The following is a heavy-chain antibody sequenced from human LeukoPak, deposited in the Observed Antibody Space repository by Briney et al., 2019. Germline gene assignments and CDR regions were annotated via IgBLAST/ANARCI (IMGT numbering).Heavy chain of an antibody. D-gene: IGHD3-16*01. CDR2: TYYRSKWYN. CDR3: ARGDYVWGRTYYFDY. Sequence: SQTLSLTCAISGDSVSSNSAAWNWIRQSPSRGLEWLGRTYYRSKWYNDDAVSVKSRITINPNTSKNQFSLQLNSVTPEDTAVYYCARGDYVWGRTYYFDYWGQGTLVTVSS. V-gene: IGHV6-1*01. J-gene: IGHJ4*02. CDR1: GDSVSSNSAA.